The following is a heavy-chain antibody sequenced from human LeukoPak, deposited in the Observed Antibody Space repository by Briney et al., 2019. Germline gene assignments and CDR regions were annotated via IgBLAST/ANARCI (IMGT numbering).Heavy chain of an antibody. D-gene: IGHD3-10*01. CDR2: IYYSGST. V-gene: IGHV4-39*07. Sequence: PSETLSLTCTVSGGSISSSSYYWGWIRQPPGKGLEWIGSIYYSGSTYYNPSLKSRVTISVDTSKNQFSLKLSSVTAADTAVYYCARVELLWFGELYFWEQNWFDPWGQGTLVTVSS. CDR1: GGSISSSSYY. J-gene: IGHJ5*02. CDR3: ARVELLWFGELYFWEQNWFDP.